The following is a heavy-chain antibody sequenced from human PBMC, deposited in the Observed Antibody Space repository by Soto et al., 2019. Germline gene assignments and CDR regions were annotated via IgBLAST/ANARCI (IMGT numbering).Heavy chain of an antibody. V-gene: IGHV5-51*01. J-gene: IGHJ6*02. D-gene: IGHD2-15*01. CDR1: GYSFTSYW. CDR2: IYPGDSDI. Sequence: PGESLKISCKGSGYSFTSYWIGWVRQMPGKGLEWMGIIYPGDSDIRYSPSFQGQVTTSADKSISTAYLQWSGLKASDTAIYYCARQLPYGGNSYYGMDVWGQGTTVTVSS. CDR3: ARQLPYGGNSYYGMDV.